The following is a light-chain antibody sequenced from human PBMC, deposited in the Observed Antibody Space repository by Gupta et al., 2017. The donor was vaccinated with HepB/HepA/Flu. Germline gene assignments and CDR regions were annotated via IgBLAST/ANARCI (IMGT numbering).Light chain of an antibody. CDR1: SSDIGAFNY. CDR3: SSSTRSSTLVV. Sequence: SALTQPASVSGSPGQSITISCTGTSSDIGAFNYVSWYQQYPGRAPKLMIYDVSTRPSGVSNRFSGSKSGNTASLTIPGLQAEDEADYYCSSSTRSSTLVVFGGGTKLTVL. CDR2: DVS. J-gene: IGLJ3*02. V-gene: IGLV2-14*03.